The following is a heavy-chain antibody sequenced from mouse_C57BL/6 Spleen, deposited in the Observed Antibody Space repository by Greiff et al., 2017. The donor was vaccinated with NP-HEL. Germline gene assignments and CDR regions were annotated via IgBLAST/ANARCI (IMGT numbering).Heavy chain of an antibody. CDR1: GFTFSSYT. V-gene: IGHV5-9*01. Sequence: EVMLVESGGGLVKPGGSLKLSCAASGFTFSSYTMSWVRQTPEKRLEWVATISGGGGNTYYPDCVKGRFTISRDNAKNTLYLQMSSLRSEDTALYYCARHDFYAMDYWGQGTSVTVSS. CDR3: ARHDFYAMDY. D-gene: IGHD2-4*01. CDR2: ISGGGGNT. J-gene: IGHJ4*01.